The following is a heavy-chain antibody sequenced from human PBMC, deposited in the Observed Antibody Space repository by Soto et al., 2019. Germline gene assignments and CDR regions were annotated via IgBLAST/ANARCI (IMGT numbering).Heavy chain of an antibody. Sequence: QVQLVQSGAEVKKPGASVKVSCKASGYTFTSYAMHWVRQAPGQRLEWMGWINAGNGNTKYSQKFQGRVTITRDTAASTAYMELSSLRSEDTAVYYCARDEVYSSSWYPRHYYYYSGMDVWGQGTTVTVSS. CDR1: GYTFTSYA. D-gene: IGHD6-13*01. J-gene: IGHJ6*02. CDR2: INAGNGNT. V-gene: IGHV1-3*01. CDR3: ARDEVYSSSWYPRHYYYYSGMDV.